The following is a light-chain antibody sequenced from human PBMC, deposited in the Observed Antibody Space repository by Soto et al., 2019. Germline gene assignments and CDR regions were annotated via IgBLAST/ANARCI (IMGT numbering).Light chain of an antibody. Sequence: DIPMTQSPSALSASVGDRVAITCRASQSISHLLAWYQHKPGRAPKLLIYDASILETGVPSRFGGSGSGTEFTLTISSLLPDDSATYYCQQYHAYPPWTFGQGTKVEIK. CDR1: QSISHL. J-gene: IGKJ1*01. V-gene: IGKV1-5*01. CDR2: DAS. CDR3: QQYHAYPPWT.